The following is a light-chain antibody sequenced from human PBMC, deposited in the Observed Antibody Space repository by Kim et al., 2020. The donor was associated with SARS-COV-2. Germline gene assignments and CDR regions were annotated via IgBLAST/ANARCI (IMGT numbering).Light chain of an antibody. J-gene: IGKJ2*01. CDR3: QQYYSTPYT. CDR2: WAS. V-gene: IGKV4-1*01. Sequence: ATISCKSSQSVLYNSNNKSYLAWYQQKPGQPPKLLIYWASTRESGVPDRFSGGGSGTDFTLTISSLQAEDVAVYYCQQYYSTPYTFGQGTKVDIK. CDR1: QSVLYNSNNKSY.